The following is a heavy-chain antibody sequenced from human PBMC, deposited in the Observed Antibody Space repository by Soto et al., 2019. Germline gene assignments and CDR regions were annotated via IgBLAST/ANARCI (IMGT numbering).Heavy chain of an antibody. CDR2: IHTAKGNT. CDR3: ARDPIWTYTWNYARLNYLDP. CDR1: VYPFPNTF. V-gene: IGHV1-3*04. Sequence: RVSCTASVYPFPNTFIHWLGQATVPTLAWMGWIHTAKGNTKYSQKFEARVTLTRDTAASTAYMELNSLRSDDTAVYYCARDPIWTYTWNYARLNYLDPWGQGTLVTFSS. J-gene: IGHJ5*02. D-gene: IGHD3-16*01.